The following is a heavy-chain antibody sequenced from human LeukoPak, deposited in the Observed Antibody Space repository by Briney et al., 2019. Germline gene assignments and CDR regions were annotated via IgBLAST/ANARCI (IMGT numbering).Heavy chain of an antibody. J-gene: IGHJ3*02. CDR2: FDPEDGET. Sequence: GASVKVSCKVSEYTLTELSMHWVRQAPGKGLEWMGGFDPEDGETIYAQKFQGRVTMTEDTSTDTAYLELSSLRSEDTAVYYCATDTTYDSSGYLFDIWGQGTMVTLSS. D-gene: IGHD3-22*01. CDR3: ATDTTYDSSGYLFDI. V-gene: IGHV1-24*01. CDR1: EYTLTELS.